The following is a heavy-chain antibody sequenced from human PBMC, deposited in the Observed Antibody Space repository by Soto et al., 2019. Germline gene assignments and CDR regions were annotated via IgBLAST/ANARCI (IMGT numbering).Heavy chain of an antibody. J-gene: IGHJ6*03. CDR1: GGSISSYY. Sequence: SETLSLTCTVSGGSISSYYWSWIRQPPGKGLEWIGYIYYSGSTNYSPSLKSRVTISVDTSKNQFSLKLSSVTAADTAVYYCARHQATDYYYYMDVWGKGTTVTVSS. CDR3: ARHQATDYYYYMDV. V-gene: IGHV4-59*08. CDR2: IYYSGST. D-gene: IGHD1-26*01.